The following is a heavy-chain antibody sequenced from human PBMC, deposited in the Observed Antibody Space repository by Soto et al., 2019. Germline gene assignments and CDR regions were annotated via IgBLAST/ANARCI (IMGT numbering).Heavy chain of an antibody. CDR3: AKDYCSGITCSSFFDY. D-gene: IGHD2-15*01. J-gene: IGHJ4*02. CDR2: IKNGGDRT. CDR1: GFTFSNYA. V-gene: IGHV3-23*01. Sequence: PGGSLRLSCTASGFTFSNYAMTWVRQAPGKGLEWVSTIKNGGDRTYYADSVKGRFTISRDNSENTLYLQMSSLRAEDTAVYYCAKDYCSGITCSSFFDYWGQGTLVTVSS.